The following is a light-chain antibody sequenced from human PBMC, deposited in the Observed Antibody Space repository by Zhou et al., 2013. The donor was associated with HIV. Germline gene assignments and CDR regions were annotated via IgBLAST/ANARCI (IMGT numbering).Light chain of an antibody. CDR3: QQYSVWPPYT. V-gene: IGKV3-15*01. Sequence: EIVMTQSPATLSVSPGERATLSCRASQSVNSNLAWYQQKAGQTPRLLIYGASTRATGIPARFSGSGSGTEFTLTISNMQSEDFAVYYCQQYSVWPPYTFGQGTKLEIK. CDR1: QSVNSN. J-gene: IGKJ2*01. CDR2: GAS.